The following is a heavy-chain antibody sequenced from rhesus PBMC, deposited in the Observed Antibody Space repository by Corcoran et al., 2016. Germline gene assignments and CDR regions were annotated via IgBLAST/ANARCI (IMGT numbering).Heavy chain of an antibody. J-gene: IGHJ5-1*01. D-gene: IGHD3-9*01. CDR2: IYGGRGST. CDR1: GYSISSGYG. CDR3: ARGNYEDFDV. V-gene: IGHV4-127*01. Sequence: QVQLQESGPGLVKPSETLSLTCAVSGYSISSGYGWGWIRQPPGKGLEWIGQIYGGRGSTYYNPSLKSRVTVSKDTSKNQFSLKLSSVTAADTAVYYCARGNYEDFDVWGPGVLVTVSS.